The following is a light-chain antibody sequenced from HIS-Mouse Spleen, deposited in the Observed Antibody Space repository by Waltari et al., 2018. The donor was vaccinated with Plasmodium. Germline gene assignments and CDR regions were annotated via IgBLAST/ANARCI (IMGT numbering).Light chain of an antibody. J-gene: IGLJ3*02. Sequence: QSVLPQPPSVSAAPGQKVNISCSGSRPHIGNNYVSWYQQPPGTAPKPRINHNNKRPSGIPDLFSGSKSGTSATLGITGLQTGDEADYYCGTWDSSLSAGVFGGGTKLTVL. V-gene: IGLV1-51*01. CDR3: GTWDSSLSAGV. CDR2: HNN. CDR1: RPHIGNNY.